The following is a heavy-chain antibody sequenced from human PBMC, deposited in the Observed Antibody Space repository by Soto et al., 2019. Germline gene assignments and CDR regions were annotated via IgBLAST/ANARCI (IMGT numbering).Heavy chain of an antibody. CDR2: FYYSGST. D-gene: IGHD1-1*01. V-gene: IGHV4-59*01. J-gene: IGHJ4*02. CDR1: GGSISSYV. CDR3: AREGRMGTFDY. Sequence: SETLSLTCTVSGGSISSYVWSWVRQPPGKGLEWIGYFYYSGSTKYNPSLKSRVTILEDTSKNQFSLKLNSVTAADTAVYYCAREGRMGTFDYWGQGALVTVSS.